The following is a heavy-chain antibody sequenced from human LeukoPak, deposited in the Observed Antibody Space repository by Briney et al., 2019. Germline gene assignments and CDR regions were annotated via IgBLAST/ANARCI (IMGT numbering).Heavy chain of an antibody. V-gene: IGHV3-30*18. CDR1: GFTFSSFG. Sequence: GGSLRLSCSASGFTFSSFGMHWVRQAPGKGLEWVTLMSYDGNNKYSADSVRGRFIISRDNSKKILYLQMNSLRAEDTAMYYCAKEAGLFDVWGQGTMVTVSS. J-gene: IGHJ3*01. CDR2: MSYDGNNK. CDR3: AKEAGLFDV.